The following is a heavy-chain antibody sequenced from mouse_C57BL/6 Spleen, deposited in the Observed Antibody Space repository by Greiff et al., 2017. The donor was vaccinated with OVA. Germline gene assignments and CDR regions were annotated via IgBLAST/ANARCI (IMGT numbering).Heavy chain of an antibody. D-gene: IGHD1-1*01. CDR1: GYTFTDYN. CDR3: ARGIYYGSSYGVYAMDY. V-gene: IGHV1-18*01. Sequence: EVQLQQSGPELVKPGASVKIPCKASGYTFTDYNMDWVKQSHGKSLEWIGDINPNNGGTIYNQKFKGKATLTVDKSSSTAYMELRSLTSEDTAVYYCARGIYYGSSYGVYAMDYWGQGTSVTVSS. CDR2: INPNNGGT. J-gene: IGHJ4*01.